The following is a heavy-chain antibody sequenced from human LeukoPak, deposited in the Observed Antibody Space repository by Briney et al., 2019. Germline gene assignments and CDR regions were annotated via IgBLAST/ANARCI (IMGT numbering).Heavy chain of an antibody. J-gene: IGHJ5*02. CDR3: ARDMSSYYYGSGSYYNHWFDP. V-gene: IGHV4-34*01. D-gene: IGHD3-10*01. CDR2: INNSGGT. Sequence: PSETLSLTCAVFGGSFSGYYWSWIRQPLGKGLEWIAEINNSGGTNYNPSLKSRVTISVDTSNNQFSLKLSSVTAADTAVYYCARDMSSYYYGSGSYYNHWFDPWGQGTLVTVSS. CDR1: GGSFSGYY.